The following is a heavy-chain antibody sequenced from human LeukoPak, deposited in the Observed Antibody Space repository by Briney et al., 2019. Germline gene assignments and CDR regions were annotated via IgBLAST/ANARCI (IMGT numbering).Heavy chain of an antibody. CDR1: GGSISSYY. J-gene: IGHJ4*02. CDR3: ARAPSGSQIDY. D-gene: IGHD1-26*01. V-gene: IGHV4-59*01. Sequence: TSETLSLTCTVSGGSISSYYWSWIRQPPGKGLEWVGYIYYSGSTNYNPSLKSRVTISVEPSKNQFTLKLSSVTAAETAVYHCARAPSGSQIDYWGQGTLVTVSS. CDR2: IYYSGST.